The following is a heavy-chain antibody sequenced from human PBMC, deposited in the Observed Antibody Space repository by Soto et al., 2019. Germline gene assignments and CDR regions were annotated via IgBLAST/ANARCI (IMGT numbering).Heavy chain of an antibody. CDR3: ARFALRAAAGPYYYYGMDV. J-gene: IGHJ6*02. CDR1: GVSFSGYY. Sequence: SETLSLTCAVYGVSFSGYYWSWIRQPPGKGLEWIGEINHSGSTNYNPSLKSRVTISVDTSKNQFSLKLSSVTAADTAVYYCARFALRAAAGPYYYYGMDVWGQGTTVTVSS. V-gene: IGHV4-34*01. CDR2: INHSGST. D-gene: IGHD6-13*01.